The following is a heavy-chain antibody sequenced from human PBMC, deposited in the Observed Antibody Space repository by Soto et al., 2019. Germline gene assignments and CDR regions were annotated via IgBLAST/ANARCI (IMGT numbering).Heavy chain of an antibody. D-gene: IGHD6-19*01. Sequence: QMQLVQSGPEVKKPGTSVKVSCKASGFTFTSSAVQWVRQARGQRLEWIGWIVVGSGNTNYAQKFQERVTFTRDMSTSTAYMELSSLRSEDRAVYYCAASVIAVAGTGVDYSYDGMDVWGQGTTVTVSS. CDR2: IVVGSGNT. V-gene: IGHV1-58*01. CDR1: GFTFTSSA. CDR3: AASVIAVAGTGVDYSYDGMDV. J-gene: IGHJ6*02.